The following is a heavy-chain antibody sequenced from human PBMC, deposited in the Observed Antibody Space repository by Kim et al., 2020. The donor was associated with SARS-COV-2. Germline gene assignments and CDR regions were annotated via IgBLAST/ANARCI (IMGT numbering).Heavy chain of an antibody. V-gene: IGHV4-39*01. CDR1: GGSISSSSYY. CDR3: ARLRSLQGQVTANGGY. D-gene: IGHD2-21*02. J-gene: IGHJ4*02. CDR2: IYYSGST. Sequence: SETLSLTCTVSGGSISSSSYYWGWIRQPPGKGLEWIGSIYYSGSTYYNPSLKSRVTISVDTSKNQFSLKLSSVTAADTAVYYCARLRSLQGQVTANGGYWGQGTLVTVSS.